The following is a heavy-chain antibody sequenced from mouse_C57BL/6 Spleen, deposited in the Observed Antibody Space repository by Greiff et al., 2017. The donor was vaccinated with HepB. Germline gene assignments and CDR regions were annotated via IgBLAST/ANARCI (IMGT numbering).Heavy chain of an antibody. Sequence: EVQLQQSGPELVKPGASVKIPCKASGYTFTDYNMDWVKQSHGKSLEWIGDINPNNGGTIYNQKFKGKATLTVDKSSSTAYMELRSRTSEDTAVYYCARPGGSSYFYAMDYWGQGTSVTVSS. V-gene: IGHV1-18*01. J-gene: IGHJ4*01. CDR3: ARPGGSSYFYAMDY. CDR1: GYTFTDYN. CDR2: INPNNGGT. D-gene: IGHD1-1*01.